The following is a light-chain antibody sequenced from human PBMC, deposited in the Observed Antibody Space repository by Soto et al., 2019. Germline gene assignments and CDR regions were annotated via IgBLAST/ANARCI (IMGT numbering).Light chain of an antibody. J-gene: IGLJ2*01. CDR1: SNDVGGYKY. CDR3: SSYTIISTQV. CDR2: EVN. V-gene: IGLV2-14*03. Sequence: QSVLTQPASVSGAPGQSITISCTGTSNDVGGYKYVSWYQQRPGTAPKLIMFEVNNRPSGVSDRFSGSRSANTASLTISGLQAEDEADYYCSSYTIISTQVFGGGTKLTVL.